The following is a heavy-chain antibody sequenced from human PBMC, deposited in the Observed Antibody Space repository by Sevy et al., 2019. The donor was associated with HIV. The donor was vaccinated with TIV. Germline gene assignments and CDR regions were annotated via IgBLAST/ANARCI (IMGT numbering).Heavy chain of an antibody. Sequence: ASVKVSCKASGYTFTGYYMHWVRQAPGQGLEWMGWINPNSGGTNYAQKFQGRVTMTRDTSISTAYMELSRLRSDDTAVYYCARVTIAAAGKVYFDYWGQGTLVTVSS. CDR1: GYTFTGYY. V-gene: IGHV1-2*02. CDR2: INPNSGGT. CDR3: ARVTIAAAGKVYFDY. J-gene: IGHJ4*02. D-gene: IGHD6-13*01.